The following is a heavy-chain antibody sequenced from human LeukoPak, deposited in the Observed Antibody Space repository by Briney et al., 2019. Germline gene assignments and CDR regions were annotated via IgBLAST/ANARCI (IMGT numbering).Heavy chain of an antibody. J-gene: IGHJ4*02. Sequence: SETLPLTCAVYGGSFSGYYWSWIRQPPGKGLEWIGEINHSGSTNYNPSLKSRVTISVDTSKNQFSLKLSSVTAADTAVYYCARGLITMVRGVNLYYFDYWGQGTLVTVSS. D-gene: IGHD3-10*01. V-gene: IGHV4-34*01. CDR1: GGSFSGYY. CDR3: ARGLITMVRGVNLYYFDY. CDR2: INHSGST.